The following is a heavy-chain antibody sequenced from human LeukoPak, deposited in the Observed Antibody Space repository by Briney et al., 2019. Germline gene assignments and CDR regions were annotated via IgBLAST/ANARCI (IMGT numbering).Heavy chain of an antibody. CDR3: ARQRKKTVGATHDAFDI. CDR1: GYPFNTYL. CDR2: IYSGDSDT. D-gene: IGHD1-26*01. Sequence: GGALETAFNGSGYPFNTYLIAWVRPMPGKGVEWMVIIYSGDSDTRYSPFYQGQVTISADKSISTAYLQWSSLKASDTAIYYCARQRKKTVGATHDAFDIWGQGTMVTVSS. V-gene: IGHV5-51*01. J-gene: IGHJ3*02.